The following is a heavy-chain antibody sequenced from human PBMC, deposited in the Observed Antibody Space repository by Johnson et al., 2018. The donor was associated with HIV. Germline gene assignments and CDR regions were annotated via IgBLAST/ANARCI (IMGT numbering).Heavy chain of an antibody. CDR3: ARGGPGYQNIHDPLDI. CDR2: IYWNGGRT. V-gene: IGHV3-20*04. J-gene: IGHJ3*02. Sequence: VQLVESGGGVVRPGGSLRLSCAASGFTFDDYGMSWVRQAPGKGLEWVSGIYWNGGRTSYADSVKGRFTISRDNAKNSLYLQMNSLRAEDTALYYCARGGPGYQNIHDPLDIWGQGTMVTVSS. CDR1: GFTFDDYG. D-gene: IGHD2-2*01.